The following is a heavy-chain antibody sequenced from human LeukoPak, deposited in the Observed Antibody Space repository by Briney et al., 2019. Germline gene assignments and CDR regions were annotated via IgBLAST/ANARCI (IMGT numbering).Heavy chain of an antibody. CDR3: TTDYGDYYFDY. D-gene: IGHD4-17*01. Sequence: GGSLRLSCAASGFTFSNAWMTWVRQAPGKGLEWVGRIKSKTDGGTKDYAAPVKGRFTISRDDSKNTLYLQMNSLKAEDTAVYYCTTDYGDYYFDYWGQGTLVTVSS. J-gene: IGHJ4*02. V-gene: IGHV3-15*01. CDR2: IKSKTDGGTK. CDR1: GFTFSNAW.